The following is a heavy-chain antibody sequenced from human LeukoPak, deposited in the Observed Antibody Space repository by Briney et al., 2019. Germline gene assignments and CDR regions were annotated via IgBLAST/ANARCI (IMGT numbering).Heavy chain of an antibody. J-gene: IGHJ4*02. Sequence: ASVKVSCKASVYTFTDYYMHWVQQAPGKGLDWMGRVDPEDGETIYAEKFQGRVTITADTSTDTAYMELSSLRSEDTAVYYCATDGAYYYCSGSYFHWGQGTLVTVSS. D-gene: IGHD3-10*01. CDR1: VYTFTDYY. V-gene: IGHV1-69-2*01. CDR3: ATDGAYYYCSGSYFH. CDR2: VDPEDGET.